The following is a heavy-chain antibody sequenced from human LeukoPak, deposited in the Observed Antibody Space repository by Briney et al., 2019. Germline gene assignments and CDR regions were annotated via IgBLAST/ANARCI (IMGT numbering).Heavy chain of an antibody. V-gene: IGHV4-59*08. D-gene: IGHD1-1*01. CDR1: GGSISSYY. J-gene: IGHJ4*02. Sequence: SETLSLTCIVSGGSISSYYWSWIRQPPGKGLEWIGYIYYSGSTNYNPSLKSRVTISVDTSKNQFSLKLSSVTAADTAVYYCARHAPGFDYWGQGTLVTVSS. CDR2: IYYSGST. CDR3: ARHAPGFDY.